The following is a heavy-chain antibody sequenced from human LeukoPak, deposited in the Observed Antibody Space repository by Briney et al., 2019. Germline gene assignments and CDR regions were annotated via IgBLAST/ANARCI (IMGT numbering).Heavy chain of an antibody. CDR2: ISSSGSTI. CDR1: GFTFSNAW. Sequence: GGSLRLSCAASGFTFSNAWMSWVRQAPGKGLEWVSYISSSGSTIYYADSVKGRFTISRDNTKNSLYLQMNSLRAEETAVYYWAREGELGGGVDYWGQGTLVTVSS. J-gene: IGHJ4*02. D-gene: IGHD1-26*01. CDR3: AREGELGGGVDY. V-gene: IGHV3-11*01.